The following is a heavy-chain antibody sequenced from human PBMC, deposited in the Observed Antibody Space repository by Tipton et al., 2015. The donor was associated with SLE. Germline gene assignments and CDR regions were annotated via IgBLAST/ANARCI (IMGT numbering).Heavy chain of an antibody. J-gene: IGHJ3*02. D-gene: IGHD6-13*01. V-gene: IGHV3-11*01. CDR2: ISSSGSTI. Sequence: SLRLSCAASGFTFSEYYMSWIRQAPGKGLEWVSYISSSGSTIYYADSVKGRFTISRDNAKNSLYLQMNSLRAEDTAVYYCARQGIAARGAFDIWGQGTMVTVSS. CDR3: ARQGIAARGAFDI. CDR1: GFTFSEYY.